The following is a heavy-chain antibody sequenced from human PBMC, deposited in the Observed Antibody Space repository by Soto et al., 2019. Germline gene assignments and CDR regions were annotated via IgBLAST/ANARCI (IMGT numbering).Heavy chain of an antibody. CDR2: IDGSGGIT. CDR1: GFTFGTTD. V-gene: IGHV3-23*01. CDR3: VKNSGLLNA. D-gene: IGHD3-10*01. J-gene: IGHJ5*02. Sequence: SLRLSCAASGFTFGTTDMSWVRQAPGEGLEWVSTIDGSGGITYYADSAKGRFTISRDNSRNTVYLQMNSLRGDDTALYYCVKNSGLLNAWGPGALVTVSS.